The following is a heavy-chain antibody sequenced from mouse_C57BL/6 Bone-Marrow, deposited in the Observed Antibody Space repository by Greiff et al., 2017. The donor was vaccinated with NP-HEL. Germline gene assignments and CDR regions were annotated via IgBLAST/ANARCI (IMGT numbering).Heavy chain of an antibody. D-gene: IGHD1-1*01. Sequence: EVMLVESGGGLVKPGGSLKLSCAASGFTFSSYTMSWVRQTPEKRLEWVATISGGGGNTYYPDSVKGRFTISRDNAKNTLYLQMSSLRSEDTALYYCARGPTITTVVATKDYWGQGTSVTVSS. CDR2: ISGGGGNT. V-gene: IGHV5-9*01. J-gene: IGHJ4*01. CDR3: ARGPTITTVVATKDY. CDR1: GFTFSSYT.